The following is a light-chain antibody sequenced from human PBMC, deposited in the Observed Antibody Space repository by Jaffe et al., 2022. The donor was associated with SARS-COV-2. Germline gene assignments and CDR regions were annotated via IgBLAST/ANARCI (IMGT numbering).Light chain of an antibody. Sequence: EIVMTQSPATLSVSPGERATLSCRASQSVAGNLAWYQQKPGQTPRLLIYGSSNRATGVPPRFSGSGSGTEFTLTISSLQSEDSAVYYCQQYNNWPPLTFGGGTKVEIK. CDR3: QQYNNWPPLT. CDR2: GSS. CDR1: QSVAGN. J-gene: IGKJ4*01. V-gene: IGKV3-15*01.